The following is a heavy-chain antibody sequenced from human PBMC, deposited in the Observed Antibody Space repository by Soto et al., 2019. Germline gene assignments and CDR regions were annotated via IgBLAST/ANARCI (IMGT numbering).Heavy chain of an antibody. J-gene: IGHJ3*02. CDR3: ARSKPPYKSYWDAFDI. CDR2: IYPGDSDT. Sequence: PGESLKISCKGSGYSFTSYWIGWVRQMPGKGLEWMGIIYPGDSDTRYSPSFQGQVTISADKSISTAYLQWSSLKASDTAMYYCARSKPPYKSYWDAFDIWGQGTMVTVSS. CDR1: GYSFTSYW. V-gene: IGHV5-51*01. D-gene: IGHD1-26*01.